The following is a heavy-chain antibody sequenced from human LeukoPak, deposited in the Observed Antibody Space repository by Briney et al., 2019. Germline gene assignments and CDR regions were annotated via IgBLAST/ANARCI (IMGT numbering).Heavy chain of an antibody. CDR2: ISGSGGST. J-gene: IGHJ4*02. D-gene: IGHD6-13*01. CDR3: AKGSSSWYRTVGGYFDY. CDR1: GFTFSSYA. Sequence: PGGSLRLSCAASGFTFSSYAMSWVRQAPGKGLEWVSAISGSGGSTYYADSVKGRFTISRDNSKNTLYLQMNSLRAEDTAVYYCAKGSSSWYRTVGGYFDYWGQGTLVTVSS. V-gene: IGHV3-23*01.